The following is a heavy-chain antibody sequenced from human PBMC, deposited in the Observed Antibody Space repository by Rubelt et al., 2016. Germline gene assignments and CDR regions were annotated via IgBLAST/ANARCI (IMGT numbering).Heavy chain of an antibody. D-gene: IGHD2-15*01. CDR2: INWNGGST. J-gene: IGHJ4*02. Sequence: GINWNGGSTGYADSVKGRFTISRDNSKNTLYLQMNSLRAEDTAVYYCARDRRSAPDYWGQGTLVTVSS. V-gene: IGHV3-20*03. CDR3: ARDRRSAPDY.